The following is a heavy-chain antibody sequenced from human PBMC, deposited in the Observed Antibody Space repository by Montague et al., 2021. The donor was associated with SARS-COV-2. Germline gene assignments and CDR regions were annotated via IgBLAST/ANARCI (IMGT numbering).Heavy chain of an antibody. CDR1: GGSISSSNYY. Sequence: SETLSLTCTVSGGSISSSNYYWGWIRQPPGKGLEWIGSIYYSGSTYYNPSIKSRVTISVDTPKNQFSLKLRSVTAADTDVYYCAGQRLDITLFGVVTGRVFDYWGQGTLVTVSS. J-gene: IGHJ4*02. CDR3: AGQRLDITLFGVVTGRVFDY. V-gene: IGHV4-39*01. D-gene: IGHD3-3*01. CDR2: IYYSGST.